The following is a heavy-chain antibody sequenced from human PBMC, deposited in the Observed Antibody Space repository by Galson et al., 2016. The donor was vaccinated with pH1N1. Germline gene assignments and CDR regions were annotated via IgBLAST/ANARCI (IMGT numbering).Heavy chain of an antibody. J-gene: IGHJ3*01. Sequence: SVKVSCKASGGPLSSYATGWARQAPGQGPEWMGGIMPIFGTTKYEQKFQGRVTITADEMSGSAYMELSGLTSMDTAVYDCERRSGYNKVNGPFDVWGQGTLVIVSS. CDR3: ERRSGYNKVNGPFDV. V-gene: IGHV1-69*13. CDR1: GGPLSSYA. CDR2: IMPIFGTT. D-gene: IGHD1-14*01.